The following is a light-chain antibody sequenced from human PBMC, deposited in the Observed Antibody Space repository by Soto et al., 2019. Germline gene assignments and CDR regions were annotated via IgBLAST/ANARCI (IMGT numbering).Light chain of an antibody. Sequence: AIQMTQSPSSLSASVGDRVTITCRTSQDIRNDLGWYQQKPGKAPKLLIYGASNLHTGVPSRFSGSGSGTDFALTINSLQPEDSAIYFCLQDNSDPWTFGQGTKVEIK. CDR1: QDIRND. CDR3: LQDNSDPWT. CDR2: GAS. J-gene: IGKJ1*01. V-gene: IGKV1-6*01.